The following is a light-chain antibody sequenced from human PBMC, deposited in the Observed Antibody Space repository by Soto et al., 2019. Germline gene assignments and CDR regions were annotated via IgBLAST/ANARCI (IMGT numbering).Light chain of an antibody. J-gene: IGLJ3*02. V-gene: IGLV2-14*01. CDR3: SSYTTSSTHWV. Sequence: QSVLTQPASVSGSPGQSITISCTGTSSDVGGYNYVSWYQHHPGKAPKLLIYEVSNRPSGVSNRFSGSKSGNTASLTISGLQAEDEADYYCSSYTTSSTHWVFGGGTKLPVL. CDR2: EVS. CDR1: SSDVGGYNY.